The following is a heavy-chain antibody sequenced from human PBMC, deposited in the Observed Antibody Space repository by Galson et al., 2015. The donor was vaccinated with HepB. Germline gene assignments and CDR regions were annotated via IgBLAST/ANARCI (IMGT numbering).Heavy chain of an antibody. J-gene: IGHJ6*02. D-gene: IGHD2-2*01. CDR1: GGTFSSYA. CDR2: IIPIFGTA. CDR3: ARSSYCSSTSCLPGNYYYGMDV. Sequence: SVKVSCKASGGTFSSYAISWVRQAPGQGLEWMGGIIPIFGTANYAQKFQGRVTITADESTSTAYMELSSLRSEDTAVYYCARSSYCSSTSCLPGNYYYGMDVWGQGTTVTVSS. V-gene: IGHV1-69*13.